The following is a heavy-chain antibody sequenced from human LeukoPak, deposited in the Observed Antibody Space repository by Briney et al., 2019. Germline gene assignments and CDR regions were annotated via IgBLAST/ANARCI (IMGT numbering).Heavy chain of an antibody. J-gene: IGHJ6*03. D-gene: IGHD5-12*01. CDR1: GFTFSSYW. V-gene: IGHV3-74*01. Sequence: PGGSLRLSCTASGFTFSSYWIHWVRQPPGKGLLWVSRINSDGGDTIYADSVRGRFTISRDNAKNSLYLQMNSLRAEDTAVYYCARAMSGYDQYYYYYYYMDVWGKGTTVTISS. CDR2: INSDGGDT. CDR3: ARAMSGYDQYYYYYYYMDV.